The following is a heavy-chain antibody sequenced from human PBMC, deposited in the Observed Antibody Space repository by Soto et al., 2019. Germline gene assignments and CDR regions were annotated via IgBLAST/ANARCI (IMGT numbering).Heavy chain of an antibody. V-gene: IGHV4-31*03. Sequence: SETLSLTCTVSGGSISSGGYYWSWIRQHPGKGLEWIGYIYYSGSTYYNPSLKSRVTISVDTSKNQFSLKLSSVTAADTAVYYGARVGTIFPYGMDVWGQGTTVTLS. J-gene: IGHJ6*02. CDR1: GGSISSGGYY. CDR3: ARVGTIFPYGMDV. D-gene: IGHD3-9*01. CDR2: IYYSGST.